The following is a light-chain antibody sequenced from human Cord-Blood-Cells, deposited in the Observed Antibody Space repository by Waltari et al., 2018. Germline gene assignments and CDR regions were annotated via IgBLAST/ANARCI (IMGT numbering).Light chain of an antibody. CDR1: QSISSW. J-gene: IGKJ1*01. Sequence: DIQMTQSPSTLSASVGDRVTITCRASQSISSWLAWYQQKPGKAPKLLIYDASSLESGVPSRFSGSGSGTEFTLTISSPQPDDFATYYCQQYNSYSPTFGQGTKVEIE. V-gene: IGKV1-5*01. CDR2: DAS. CDR3: QQYNSYSPT.